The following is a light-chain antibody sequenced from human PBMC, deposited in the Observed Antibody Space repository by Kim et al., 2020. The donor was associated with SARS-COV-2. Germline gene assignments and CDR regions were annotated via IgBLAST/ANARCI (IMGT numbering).Light chain of an antibody. V-gene: IGLV2-14*03. CDR2: DVN. Sequence: GQSVTISCTVTSRDIGGYNYVSWYQHHPGKAPKLMIYDVNKRPSGVSYRFSGSKSGNTAFLTIFGLQAEDEADYYCSSYTSTSTPPFGGGTQLTVL. CDR1: SRDIGGYNY. CDR3: SSYTSTSTPP. J-gene: IGLJ3*02.